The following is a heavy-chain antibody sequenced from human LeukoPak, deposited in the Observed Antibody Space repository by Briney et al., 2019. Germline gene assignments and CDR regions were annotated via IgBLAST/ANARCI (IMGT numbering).Heavy chain of an antibody. J-gene: IGHJ6*02. CDR2: INPNNGGT. D-gene: IGHD2-2*01. V-gene: IGHV1-2*02. CDR3: ARERGGYCSSTSCPRYYGMDV. CDR1: GYTFTGYY. Sequence: GASVKVSCKASGYTFTGYYMHWVRQAPGQGLEWMGWINPNNGGTYFAQKFQGRVTMTRDTSISTAYMELSSLRSDDTAVYYCARERGGYCSSTSCPRYYGMDVWGQGTTVTVSS.